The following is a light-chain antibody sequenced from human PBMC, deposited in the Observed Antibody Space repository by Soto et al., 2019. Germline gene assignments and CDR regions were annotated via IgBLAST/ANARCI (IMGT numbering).Light chain of an antibody. Sequence: EIVLTQSPGTLSLSPGERATLSCRASQSVSSSYLAWYQQKPGQAPRLLIYGASSRATGIPDRFSGSGSGTDFTLTISKLEPQDIAVYYCQQYGSSPPGGLTFGPGTKVDTK. CDR3: QQYGSSPPGGLT. V-gene: IGKV3-20*01. CDR2: GAS. CDR1: QSVSSSY. J-gene: IGKJ3*01.